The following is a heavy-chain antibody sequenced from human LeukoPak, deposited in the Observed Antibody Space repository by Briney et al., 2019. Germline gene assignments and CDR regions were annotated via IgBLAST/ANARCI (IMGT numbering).Heavy chain of an antibody. CDR3: AREKLGPMVRGVTLHY. V-gene: IGHV3-48*02. Sequence: GGSLRLSCAASGFTFNTYTMNWVRQAPGKGLEWVSYISGSSGIIDYADSVRGRFTISRDNAKNSLYLQMNSLRDEDTAVYYCAREKLGPMVRGVTLHYWGQGTLVTVSS. CDR1: GFTFNTYT. D-gene: IGHD3-10*01. J-gene: IGHJ4*02. CDR2: ISGSSGII.